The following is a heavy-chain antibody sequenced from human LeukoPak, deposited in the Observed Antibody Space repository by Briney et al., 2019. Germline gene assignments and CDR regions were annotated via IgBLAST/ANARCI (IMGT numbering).Heavy chain of an antibody. CDR2: IYYTGKT. D-gene: IGHD6-13*01. CDR1: GDSVSNGNYY. V-gene: IGHV4-61*03. J-gene: IGHJ5*02. CDR3: ARRRVGSSSWYRRDWFDP. Sequence: PSETLSLTCTVSGDSVSNGNYYWSWLRQPPGKALGWIGYIYYTGKTYYNPSLEGRVTILVDTSRNHFSVKLSSVTAADTAVYYCARRRVGSSSWYRRDWFDPWGQGTLVTVSS.